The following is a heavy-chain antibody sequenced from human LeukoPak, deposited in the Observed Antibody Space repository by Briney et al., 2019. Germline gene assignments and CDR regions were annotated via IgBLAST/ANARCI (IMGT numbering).Heavy chain of an antibody. J-gene: IGHJ4*02. V-gene: IGHV1-69*13. CDR1: GGTFSSYA. D-gene: IGHD2-2*03. CDR3: ARTDLGNVAFDY. Sequence: SVKVSCKASGGTFSSYAISWVRQAPGQGLEWMGGIIPIFGTANYAQKFQGRVTITADESTSTAYMELSSLRSEDTAVYYCARTDLGNVAFDYRGQGTLVTVSS. CDR2: IIPIFGTA.